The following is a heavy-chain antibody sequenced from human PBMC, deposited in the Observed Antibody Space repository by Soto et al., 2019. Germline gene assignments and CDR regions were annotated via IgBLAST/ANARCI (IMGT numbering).Heavy chain of an antibody. CDR1: GFTFSSYW. Sequence: GGSLRLSCAASGFTFSSYWMSWVRQAPGKGLEWVANIKQDGSEKYYVDSVKGRFTISRDNAKNSLYLQMNSLRAEDTAVYYCARDSSAEQWLVPGFVGEFDYWGQGTLVTVS. V-gene: IGHV3-7*01. J-gene: IGHJ4*02. CDR3: ARDSSAEQWLVPGFVGEFDY. D-gene: IGHD6-19*01. CDR2: IKQDGSEK.